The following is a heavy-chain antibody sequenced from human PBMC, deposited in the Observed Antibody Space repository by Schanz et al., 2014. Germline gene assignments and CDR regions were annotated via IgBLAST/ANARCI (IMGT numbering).Heavy chain of an antibody. V-gene: IGHV4-4*02. J-gene: IGHJ4*02. CDR2: IYDSGNT. Sequence: QVPLEESGAGLVKPSGTLSLTCAVSGASVSSDNWWNWVRQPPGKGLEWIGEIYDSGNTNYNPSLKSRVTRPVDDSKNQFSLQLTSVTAADTAVYYCARGGQGFGEPHQRLFEYWGPGTLVTVSS. D-gene: IGHD3-10*01. CDR1: GASVSSDNW. CDR3: ARGGQGFGEPHQRLFEY.